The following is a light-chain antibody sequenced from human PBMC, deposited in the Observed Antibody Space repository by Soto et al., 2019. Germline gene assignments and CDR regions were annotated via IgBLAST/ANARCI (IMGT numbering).Light chain of an antibody. V-gene: IGKV1-39*01. Sequence: DIQMTQSPSSLSASVGDRVTITCRASQTVIDYLNWYQQTPGKAPNLLVYSASTLQSGVPSRFSGSGSGTDFTLTISRLQPEDSATYYCQQSYSTPLTFGGGTKVEI. J-gene: IGKJ4*01. CDR3: QQSYSTPLT. CDR1: QTVIDY. CDR2: SAS.